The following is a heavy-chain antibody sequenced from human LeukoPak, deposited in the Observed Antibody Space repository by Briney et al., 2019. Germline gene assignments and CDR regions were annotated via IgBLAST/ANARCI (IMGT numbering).Heavy chain of an antibody. Sequence: KPSETLSLTCAVYGGSFSGYYWSWIRQPPGKGLEWIGEINHSGSTNYNPSLKSRVTISVDTSKNQFSLKLSSVTAADTAVYYCARGRRAMAFDYWGQGTLVTVSS. CDR1: GGSFSGYY. V-gene: IGHV4-34*01. CDR2: INHSGST. D-gene: IGHD5-18*01. J-gene: IGHJ4*02. CDR3: ARGRRAMAFDY.